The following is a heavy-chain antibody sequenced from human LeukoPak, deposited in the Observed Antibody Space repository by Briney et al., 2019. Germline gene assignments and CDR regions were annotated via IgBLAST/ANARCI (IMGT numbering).Heavy chain of an antibody. V-gene: IGHV1-2*02. CDR1: GYTFTGYY. D-gene: IGHD6-19*01. J-gene: IGHJ4*02. CDR3: AKDRVGSGWNFDY. CDR2: INPNSGGT. Sequence: GASVKVSCKASGYTFTGYYMHWVRQAPGQGLEWMGWINPNSGGTNYAPKFQGRVTMTRDTSISTAYVELSSLRSDDTAVYFCAKDRVGSGWNFDYWGQETLVTVSS.